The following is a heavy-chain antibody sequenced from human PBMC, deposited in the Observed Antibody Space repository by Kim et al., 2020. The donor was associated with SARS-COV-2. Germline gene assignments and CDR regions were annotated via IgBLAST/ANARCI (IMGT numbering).Heavy chain of an antibody. V-gene: IGHV3-49*02. CDR2: GGTT. J-gene: IGHJ5*02. Sequence: GGTTEYAASVKGRFTISRDDSKSIAYLQMNSLKTEDTAVYYCTRLLNWFDPWGQGTLVTVSS. CDR3: TRLLNWFDP.